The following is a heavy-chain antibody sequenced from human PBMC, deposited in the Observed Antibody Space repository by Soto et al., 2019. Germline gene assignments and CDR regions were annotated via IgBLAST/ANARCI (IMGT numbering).Heavy chain of an antibody. CDR1: GFSLSTSGVG. D-gene: IGHD6-19*01. J-gene: IGHJ4*02. CDR3: ARLSSGWSAQYFDY. V-gene: IGHV2-5*02. Sequence: QITLKESGPTLVKPTQTLTLTCTFSGFSLSTSGVGVGWIRQPPGKALEWLALIYWDDDKRYSPSLRSRLTITKNTSNNQVVLKMTNMDPVDTSTYYCARLSSGWSAQYFDYWGQGTLVTVSS. CDR2: IYWDDDK.